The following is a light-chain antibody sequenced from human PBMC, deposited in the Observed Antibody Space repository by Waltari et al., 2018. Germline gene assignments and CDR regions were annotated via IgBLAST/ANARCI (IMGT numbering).Light chain of an antibody. V-gene: IGKV3-11*01. Sequence: EIVLTQSPATLSLSPGERATLSCRASQTVSSFLAWYPHKPGQAPRLLIYDASNRASGIPARFSGSGSGTDFTLTISSLEPEDFALYYCQQRSDWPLTFGGGTKVEI. J-gene: IGKJ4*01. CDR1: QTVSSF. CDR2: DAS. CDR3: QQRSDWPLT.